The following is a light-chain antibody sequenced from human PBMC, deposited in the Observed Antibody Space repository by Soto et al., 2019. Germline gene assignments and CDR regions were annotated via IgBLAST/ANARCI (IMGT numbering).Light chain of an antibody. CDR1: SSNIGRNT. CDR2: SNN. CDR3: AAWDDSLNAVV. Sequence: QAVVTQPPSASGTPRQRVTISCSGSSSNIGRNTVNWYQQLPGTAPKVLIYSNNQRPSGVPDRLSGSKSGTSASLAISGLQSEDEADYYCAAWDDSLNAVVFGGGTKLTVL. V-gene: IGLV1-44*01. J-gene: IGLJ2*01.